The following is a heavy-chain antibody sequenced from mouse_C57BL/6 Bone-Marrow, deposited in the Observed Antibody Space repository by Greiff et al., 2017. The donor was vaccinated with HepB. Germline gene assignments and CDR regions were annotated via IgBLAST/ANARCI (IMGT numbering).Heavy chain of an antibody. D-gene: IGHD2-12*01. CDR3: ARDYSPDYYFDY. CDR2: IDPSDSYT. CDR1: GYTFTSYW. V-gene: IGHV1-59*01. J-gene: IGHJ2*01. Sequence: QVQLQQPGAELVRPGTSVKLSCKASGYTFTSYWMHWVKQRPGQGLEWIGVIDPSDSYTNYNQKFKGKATLTVDTSSSTAYMQRSSLTSEDSAVYYCARDYSPDYYFDYWGQGTTLTVSS.